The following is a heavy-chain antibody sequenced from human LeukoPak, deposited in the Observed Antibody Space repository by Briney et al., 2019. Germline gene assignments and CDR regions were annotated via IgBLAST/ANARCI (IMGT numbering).Heavy chain of an antibody. D-gene: IGHD2-21*02. Sequence: ASVKVSCKASGGTFSSYAINWVRQAPGQGLEWMGGIIPIFGTANYAQKFQGRVTITADESTGTAYMELSSLRSEDTAVYYCARAFCGGDCWQRFFGYWGQGTLVTVSS. J-gene: IGHJ4*02. V-gene: IGHV1-69*13. CDR3: ARAFCGGDCWQRFFGY. CDR2: IIPIFGTA. CDR1: GGTFSSYA.